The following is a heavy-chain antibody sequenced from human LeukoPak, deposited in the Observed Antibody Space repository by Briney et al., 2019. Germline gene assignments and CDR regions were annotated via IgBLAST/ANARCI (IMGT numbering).Heavy chain of an antibody. CDR1: GFTFSSYA. D-gene: IGHD2-15*01. J-gene: IGHJ6*02. Sequence: PGRSLRLSCAASGFTFSSYAMHWVRQAPGKWLGWVAVISYDGSNKYYADSVKGRFTISRDNSKSTMYLQMNSLRAEDTAVYYCARDRRYCSGGSCYYYYYGMDVWGQGTTVTVSS. CDR3: ARDRRYCSGGSCYYYYYGMDV. V-gene: IGHV3-30-3*01. CDR2: ISYDGSNK.